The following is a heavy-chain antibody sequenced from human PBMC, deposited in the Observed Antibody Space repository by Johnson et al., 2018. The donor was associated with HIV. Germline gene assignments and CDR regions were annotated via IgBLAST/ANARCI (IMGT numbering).Heavy chain of an antibody. CDR1: GFTFSSYA. V-gene: IGHV3-66*01. D-gene: IGHD6-13*01. CDR3: ARSGGYPKAFDI. J-gene: IGHJ3*02. Sequence: VQLVESGGGVVQPGRSLRLSCAASGFTFSSYAIHWVRQAPGKGLEWVSIIYSGGNTYYADSVKGRFTISRDHSKNSLFLQMNSLRVEDTAVYYCARSGGYPKAFDIWGQGTLVTVPA. CDR2: IYSGGNT.